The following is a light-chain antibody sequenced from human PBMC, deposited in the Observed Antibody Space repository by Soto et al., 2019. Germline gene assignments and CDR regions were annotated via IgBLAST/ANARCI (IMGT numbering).Light chain of an antibody. CDR2: GAS. J-gene: IGKJ4*01. CDR3: QQYDKWPLT. Sequence: EIVMTQSPGTLSVSTGQGATLSCRASHSVVSNLAWYQQKPGQAPRLLIYGASTRPTGIPDRFSGSGSGTEFTLTISSLQSEDFAVYYCQQYDKWPLTFGGGTKVEIK. CDR1: HSVVSN. V-gene: IGKV3D-15*01.